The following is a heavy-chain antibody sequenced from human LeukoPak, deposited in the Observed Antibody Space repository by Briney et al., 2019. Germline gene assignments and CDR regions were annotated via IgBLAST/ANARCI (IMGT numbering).Heavy chain of an antibody. V-gene: IGHV4-34*01. CDR1: GGSFSAYS. CDR3: ARDYDVLTAYPPTQLFDP. D-gene: IGHD3-9*01. J-gene: IGHJ5*02. CDR2: IYYSGST. Sequence: SETLSLTCAVYGGSFSAYSWSWIRQPPGKGLEWIGSIYYSGSTYYNPSLKSRVTISVDTSKNQFSQKLSSVTAADTAVYYCARDYDVLTAYPPTQLFDPWGQGTLVTVSS.